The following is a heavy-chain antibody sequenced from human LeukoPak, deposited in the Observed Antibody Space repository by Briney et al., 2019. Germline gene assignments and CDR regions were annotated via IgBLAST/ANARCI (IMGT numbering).Heavy chain of an antibody. V-gene: IGHV3-74*01. CDR3: ASPSVVAGIGGDY. CDR2: INSDGSST. CDR1: GFTFSSYW. Sequence: GGSLRLSCAASGFTFSSYWMHWVRQAPGKGLVWVSRINSDGSSTSYADFVKGRFTISRDNAKNTLYLQMNSLRAEDTAVYYCASPSVVAGIGGDYWGQGTLVTVSS. J-gene: IGHJ4*02. D-gene: IGHD6-19*01.